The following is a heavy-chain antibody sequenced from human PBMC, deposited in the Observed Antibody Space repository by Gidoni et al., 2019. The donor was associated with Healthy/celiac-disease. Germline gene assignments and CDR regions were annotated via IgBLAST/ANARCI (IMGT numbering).Heavy chain of an antibody. D-gene: IGHD5-12*01. CDR2: IYYGGST. CDR1: GDSISSTTYY. Sequence: QLQLLESGPGLVKPSETPSLTCTVSGDSISSTTYYWGWIRQPPGKGLEWIGSIYYGGSTYYNPSLKSRVTISVDTFKNQFSLKLNSVTAADTAVYYCVTSPAEERWLQSPAYFDDWGQGTLVTVSS. J-gene: IGHJ4*02. V-gene: IGHV4-39*05. CDR3: VTSPAEERWLQSPAYFDD.